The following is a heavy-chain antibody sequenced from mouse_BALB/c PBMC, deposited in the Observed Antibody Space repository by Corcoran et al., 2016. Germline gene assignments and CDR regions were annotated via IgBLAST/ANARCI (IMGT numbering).Heavy chain of an antibody. V-gene: IGHV8-12*01. Sequence: QVNLKESGPGIVQTSKTLSLTCCFSGFSLGTSGMGVSWIRQPSGKGLEWLAHIYWDDDKSYNPSLKSRLTISKDTSRNQVFLKITSVDTADTATYYCARPDGSSYAMYYWGQGTSVTVSS. J-gene: IGHJ4*01. D-gene: IGHD2-3*01. CDR3: ARPDGSSYAMYY. CDR1: GFSLGTSGMG. CDR2: IYWDDDK.